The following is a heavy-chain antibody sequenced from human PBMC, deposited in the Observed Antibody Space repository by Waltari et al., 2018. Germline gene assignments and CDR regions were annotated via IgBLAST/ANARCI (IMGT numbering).Heavy chain of an antibody. CDR1: GFTFSSYA. CDR2: HWCKCGCT. V-gene: IGHV3-23*01. J-gene: IGHJ4*02. CDR3: AKGIDYYDSSGYYYFFDY. D-gene: IGHD3-22*01. Sequence: EVQLLESGGGLVQPGGSLRLSCAASGFTFSSYAMSWVRQAPGEWLGWVLAHWCKCGCTYYAESGKGPVTNSRDNSKNHVDLQMNSLRAGETAVYYCAKGIDYYDSSGYYYFFDYWGQGTLVTVSS.